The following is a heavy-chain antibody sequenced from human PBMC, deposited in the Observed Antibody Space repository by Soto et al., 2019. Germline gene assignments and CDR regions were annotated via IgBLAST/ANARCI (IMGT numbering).Heavy chain of an antibody. CDR1: GFTFSDYY. V-gene: IGHV3-11*01. CDR2: ISSSGATI. Sequence: QVQLVESGGGLVKSGGSLRLSCAASGFTFSDYYMSWIRQAPGKGLEWISYISSSGATIYCADSVKGRFTTSRDNANNSLFLEMNSLRAEDTAVYYCVRVGYAYGNDPWGQGTLVAVSS. J-gene: IGHJ5*02. D-gene: IGHD3-10*01. CDR3: VRVGYAYGNDP.